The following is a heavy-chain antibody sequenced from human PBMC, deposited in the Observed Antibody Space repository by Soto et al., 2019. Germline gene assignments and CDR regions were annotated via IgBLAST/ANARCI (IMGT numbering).Heavy chain of an antibody. CDR2: IYSSGST. J-gene: IGHJ6*02. CDR3: ARETYLYSSSVYYYYDMGV. V-gene: IGHV4-61*01. D-gene: IGHD6-13*01. CDR1: GDSVSSYNYY. Sequence: PSETLSLTCSVSGDSVSSYNYYWSWIRQSPGKGLEWIGYIYSSGSTNYNPSLKRRVTISVDTSKNQFFLKLSSVTAADTTVYYCARETYLYSSSVYYYYDMGVWGQGTTVTVSS.